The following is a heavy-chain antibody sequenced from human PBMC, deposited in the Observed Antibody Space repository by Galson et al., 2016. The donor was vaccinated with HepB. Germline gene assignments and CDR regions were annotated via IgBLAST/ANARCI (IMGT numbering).Heavy chain of an antibody. CDR1: GFAFGRRA. V-gene: IGHV3-23*01. CDR2: IRSAGDIT. CDR3: ALPNWITTIAVGCLDA. Sequence: SLRLSCAASGFAFGRRALSWVRQAPGKRLEWVSVIRSAGDITYYADSVKGRFTISRDNSKNTLYLQMDSLRAEDTAIYYCALPNWITTIAVGCLDAWGQGTQV. D-gene: IGHD3-22*01. J-gene: IGHJ5*02.